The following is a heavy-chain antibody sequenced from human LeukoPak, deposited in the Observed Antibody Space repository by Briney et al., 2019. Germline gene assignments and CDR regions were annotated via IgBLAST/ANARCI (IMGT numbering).Heavy chain of an antibody. CDR1: GFTFGDYA. CDR2: IRSKAYGGTT. D-gene: IGHD6-6*01. V-gene: IGHV3-49*03. CDR3: TKGTRFLGLVPDY. Sequence: TGGSLRLSCTASGFTFGDYAMSWFRQAPGKGLEWVGFIRSKAYGGTTEYAASVKGRFTISRDDSKGIAYLQMNSLRTEDTAVYYCTKGTRFLGLVPDYWGQGTLVTVSS. J-gene: IGHJ4*02.